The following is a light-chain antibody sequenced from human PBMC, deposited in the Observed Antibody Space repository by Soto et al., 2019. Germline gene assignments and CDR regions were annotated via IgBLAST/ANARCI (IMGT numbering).Light chain of an antibody. CDR1: QSVGSAY. V-gene: IGKV3-20*01. J-gene: IGKJ1*01. Sequence: EIVLTQSPGTLSLSPGERATLSCRASQSVGSAYLAWYQHKPGQAPRLLIYGASSRATGIPDRISGSGSGTDFTLTISRLEPVDFAVYYCQQYGSSRWTFGQGTKVEAK. CDR2: GAS. CDR3: QQYGSSRWT.